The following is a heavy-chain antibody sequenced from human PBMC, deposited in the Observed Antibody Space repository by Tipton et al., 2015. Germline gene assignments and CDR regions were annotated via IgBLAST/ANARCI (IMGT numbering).Heavy chain of an antibody. CDR2: IKNDGSNN. D-gene: IGHD3-10*01. Sequence: GSLRLSCSAFGLNFRRLWMSRLRLTPWQGLERFGQIKNDGSNNYYLDTMVGRCRISRDNAKNSLYLQVNTRRAEDTGVYYCARDVNGGYYDVWGQGTTVTVSP. V-gene: IGHV3-7*01. CDR1: GLNFRRLW. CDR3: ARDVNGGYYDV. J-gene: IGHJ3*01.